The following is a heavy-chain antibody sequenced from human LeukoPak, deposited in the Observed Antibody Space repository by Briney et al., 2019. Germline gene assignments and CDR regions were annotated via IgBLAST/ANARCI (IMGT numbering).Heavy chain of an antibody. V-gene: IGHV4-4*07. D-gene: IGHD3-10*01. CDR3: ARGQSGVRGANVPNLMGFDP. CDR2: IHTSGNT. CDR1: GGSISSYY. J-gene: IGHJ5*02. Sequence: TPSETLSLTCTVSGGSISSYYWNWIRQPAGKGLEWIGRIHTSGNTNYNPSLKSRVTISIDTSKNQISLILSSVTAADTAVYFCARGQSGVRGANVPNLMGFDPWGQGTLVIVSS.